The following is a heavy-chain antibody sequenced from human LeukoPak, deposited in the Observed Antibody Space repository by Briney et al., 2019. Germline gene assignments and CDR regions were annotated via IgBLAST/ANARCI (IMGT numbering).Heavy chain of an antibody. V-gene: IGHV1-24*01. CDR1: GYTLTELS. CDR3: ATLAMVRGVIGGSWFDP. D-gene: IGHD3-10*01. Sequence: ASVKVSCKVSGYTLTELSMHWVRQAPGKGLEWMGGFDPEDGETIYAQKFQGRVTMTEDTSTDTAYMELSSLRSEDTAVYYCATLAMVRGVIGGSWFDPWGQGTLVTVSS. CDR2: FDPEDGET. J-gene: IGHJ5*02.